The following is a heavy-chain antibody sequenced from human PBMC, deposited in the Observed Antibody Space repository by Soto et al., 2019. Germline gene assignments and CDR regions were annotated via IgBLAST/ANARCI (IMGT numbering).Heavy chain of an antibody. D-gene: IGHD3-10*01. CDR3: ARGSARITAFDY. CDR2: TRNKANSYTT. V-gene: IGHV3-72*01. J-gene: IGHJ4*02. CDR1: GFTFSDHY. Sequence: GGSLRLSCAASGFTFSDHYMDWVRQAPGKGLEWVGRTRNKANSYTTEYAASVKGRFTISRDDSKNSLYLQMNSLKTEDTAVYYCARGSARITAFDYWGQGTLVTVSS.